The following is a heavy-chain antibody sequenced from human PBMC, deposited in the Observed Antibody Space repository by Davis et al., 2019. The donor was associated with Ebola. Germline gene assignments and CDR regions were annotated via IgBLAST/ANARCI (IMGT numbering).Heavy chain of an antibody. J-gene: IGHJ6*02. CDR2: INTNTGNP. V-gene: IGHV7-4-1*02. CDR3: ARHVVGSSWYYYGMDV. Sequence: AASVKVSCKASGYSFTAYAMHWVRQAPGQGLEWMGWINTNTGNPTYAQGFTGRFVFSLDTSVSTAYLQWSSLKASDTAMYYCARHVVGSSWYYYGMDVWGQGTTVTVSS. D-gene: IGHD6-13*01. CDR1: GYSFTAYA.